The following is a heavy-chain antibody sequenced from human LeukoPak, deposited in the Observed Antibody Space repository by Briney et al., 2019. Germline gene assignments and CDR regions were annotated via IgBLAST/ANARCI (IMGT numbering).Heavy chain of an antibody. D-gene: IGHD3-22*01. CDR2: ISWNSGSI. CDR1: GFTFDDYA. J-gene: IGHJ4*02. Sequence: PGRSLRLSCAASGFTFDDYAMHWVRQAPGKGLEWVSGISWNSGSIGYADSVKGRFTISRDNAKNSLYLQMNSLRAEDMALYYCAKDWSYDSSGYYDYWGQGTLSPSPQ. V-gene: IGHV3-9*03. CDR3: AKDWSYDSSGYYDY.